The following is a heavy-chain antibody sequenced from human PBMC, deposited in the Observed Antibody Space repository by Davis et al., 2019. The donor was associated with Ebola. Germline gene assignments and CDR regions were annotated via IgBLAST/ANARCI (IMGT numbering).Heavy chain of an antibody. CDR3: ARDRGRYSLNYYGMDV. D-gene: IGHD5-12*01. CDR1: GFTFDDYA. V-gene: IGHV3-43D*03. Sequence: GGSLRLSCATSGFTFDDYAMHWVRQAPGKGLEWVSFISWDGRDTYYADSVKGRFTISRDNSKNSLYLQMNSLRREDTALYHCARDRGRYSLNYYGMDVWGQGTTVTVSS. J-gene: IGHJ6*02. CDR2: ISWDGRDT.